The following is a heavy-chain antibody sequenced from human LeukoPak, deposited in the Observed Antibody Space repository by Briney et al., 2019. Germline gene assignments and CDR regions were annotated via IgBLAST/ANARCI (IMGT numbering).Heavy chain of an antibody. CDR1: GGSINNYY. CDR3: ARDGGSSWSGYYGMDV. Sequence: PSETLSLTCTVSGGSINNYYWSWVRQPPGAGLEWLAYIYYTGSTNYNPSLKSRVTISVDTSKNQFSLKLSSVTAADTAVYYCARDGGSSWSGYYGMDVWGQGTTVTVSS. J-gene: IGHJ6*02. D-gene: IGHD6-13*01. V-gene: IGHV4-59*01. CDR2: IYYTGST.